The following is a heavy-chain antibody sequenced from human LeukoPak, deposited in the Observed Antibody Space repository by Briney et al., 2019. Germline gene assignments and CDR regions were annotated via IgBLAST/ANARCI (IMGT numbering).Heavy chain of an antibody. CDR3: GRVPLGMISPSFDY. Sequence: ASVKVSCKASGYTFTGYYMHWVRQAPGQGREGMGRINPNRGVTNYAQKFHGGVTMTRHTSISTAYKGLCRLGYDDTAGYYCGRVPLGMISPSFDYWGQGTLVTVSS. J-gene: IGHJ4*02. V-gene: IGHV1-2*06. CDR1: GYTFTGYY. CDR2: INPNRGVT. D-gene: IGHD3-16*01.